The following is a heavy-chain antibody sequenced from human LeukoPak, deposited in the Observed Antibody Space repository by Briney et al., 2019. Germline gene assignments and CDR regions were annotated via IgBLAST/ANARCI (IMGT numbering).Heavy chain of an antibody. CDR3: ARFVTAPFPSLPSYGYDY. D-gene: IGHD5-18*01. V-gene: IGHV1-2*02. J-gene: IGHJ4*02. CDR2: INPNSGGT. CDR1: GYTFTGYY. Sequence: ASVKVTCKASGYTFTGYYMHWVRQAPGQGLEWMGWINPNSGGTNYAQKFQGRVTMTRDTSISTAYMELSRLRSDDTAVYYCARFVTAPFPSLPSYGYDYWGQGTLVTVSS.